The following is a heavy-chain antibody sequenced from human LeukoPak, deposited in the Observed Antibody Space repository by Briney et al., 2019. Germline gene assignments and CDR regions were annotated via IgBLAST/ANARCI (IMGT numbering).Heavy chain of an antibody. J-gene: IGHJ4*02. CDR3: ARDLLASAGSVIDY. Sequence: ASVKVSCKASGYTFTDYYIHWVRQAPGQGLEWMGWINPNSGGTNYAQKFQGRVTMTRDTSISTAYMELSSLRSDDTALYYCARDLLASAGSVIDYWGQGTLVTVSS. V-gene: IGHV1-2*02. CDR1: GYTFTDYY. CDR2: INPNSGGT. D-gene: IGHD6-13*01.